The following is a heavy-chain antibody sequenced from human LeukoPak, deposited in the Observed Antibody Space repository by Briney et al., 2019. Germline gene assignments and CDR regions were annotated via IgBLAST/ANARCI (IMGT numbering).Heavy chain of an antibody. CDR3: ARTRRHSSSSTMDY. J-gene: IGHJ4*02. Sequence: SETLSLTCTVSGGSISSYYWSWIRQPPGKGLEWIGYIYYSGSTNYNPSLKSRVTISVDTSKNQFSLKLSSVTAADTAVYYCARTRRHSSSSTMDYWGQGTLVTVSS. D-gene: IGHD6-6*01. V-gene: IGHV4-59*08. CDR1: GGSISSYY. CDR2: IYYSGST.